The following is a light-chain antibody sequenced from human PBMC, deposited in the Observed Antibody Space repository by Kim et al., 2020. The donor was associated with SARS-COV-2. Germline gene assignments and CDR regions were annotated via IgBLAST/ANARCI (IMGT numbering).Light chain of an antibody. Sequence: VSPGERAPLSCRASQSVSSNLAWYQQKPGQAPRLLIYGASTRATGIPARFSGSGSGTEFTLTISSLQSEDFAVYYCQQYNNWLQTFGQGTKVDIK. CDR3: QQYNNWLQT. V-gene: IGKV3-15*01. CDR1: QSVSSN. J-gene: IGKJ1*01. CDR2: GAS.